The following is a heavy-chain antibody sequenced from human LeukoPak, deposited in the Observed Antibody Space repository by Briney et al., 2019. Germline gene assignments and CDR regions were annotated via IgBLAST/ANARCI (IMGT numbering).Heavy chain of an antibody. CDR3: AISSGTHYYGSGSYKV. Sequence: PSETLSLTCAVSGGSISSDNWWSWVRQPPGRGLEWIGYIYYSGSTNYNPSLKSRVTISVDTSKNQFSLKLGSVTAADTAVYYCAISSGTHYYGSGSYKVWGQGTLVTVSS. V-gene: IGHV4-4*02. CDR1: GGSISSDNW. CDR2: IYYSGST. D-gene: IGHD3-10*01. J-gene: IGHJ4*02.